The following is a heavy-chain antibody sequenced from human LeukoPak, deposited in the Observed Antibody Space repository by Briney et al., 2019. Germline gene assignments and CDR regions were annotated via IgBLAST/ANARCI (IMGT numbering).Heavy chain of an antibody. CDR3: ATYRALTGESYYFDY. V-gene: IGHV5-51*01. CDR1: GYSFTSYW. Sequence: GESLKTSCKGSGYSFTSYWIGWVRQMPGKGLEWMGVIYPSDSHTRYSPSFQGQITISADKSISTASLQWSSLKASDTAMYYCATYRALTGESYYFDYWGQGTLVTVTS. CDR2: IYPSDSHT. D-gene: IGHD7-27*01. J-gene: IGHJ4*02.